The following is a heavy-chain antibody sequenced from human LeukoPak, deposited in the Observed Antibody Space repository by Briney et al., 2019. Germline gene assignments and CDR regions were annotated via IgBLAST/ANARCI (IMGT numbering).Heavy chain of an antibody. CDR2: TYYRSKWYN. J-gene: IGHJ3*02. CDR1: GDSFSSNSAA. Sequence: SQTLSLTCAISGDSFSSNSAAWNWIRQSPSRGLEWLGRTYYRSKWYNDYAVSVKSRITINPDTSKNQFSLQLNSVTPEDTAVYYCASTGYCSGGSCYSDAFDIWGQGTMVTVSS. V-gene: IGHV6-1*01. D-gene: IGHD2-15*01. CDR3: ASTGYCSGGSCYSDAFDI.